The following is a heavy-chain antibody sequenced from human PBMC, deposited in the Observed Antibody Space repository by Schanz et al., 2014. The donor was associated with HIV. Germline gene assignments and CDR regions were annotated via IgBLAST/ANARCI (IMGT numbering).Heavy chain of an antibody. V-gene: IGHV3-9*01. CDR2: MSWNRRRI. J-gene: IGHJ6*02. CDR3: AKGIMGATEYYYGMDV. CDR1: GFTFEDFA. D-gene: IGHD1-26*01. Sequence: EVHLVESGGGVVEPGRSLRLSCVASGFTFEDFAMHWVRQAPGKGLEWVSGMSWNRRRIGYADSVKGRFSISRDNAKNSLYLQMNSLGTEDTALYYCAKGIMGATEYYYGMDVWGQGTTVTVSS.